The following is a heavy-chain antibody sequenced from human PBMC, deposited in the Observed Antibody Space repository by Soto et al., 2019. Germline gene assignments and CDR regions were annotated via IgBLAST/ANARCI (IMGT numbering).Heavy chain of an antibody. V-gene: IGHV3-48*03. D-gene: IGHD5-18*01. CDR3: ARGGLQLWLSYYYYYGMDV. CDR1: GFTFSSYE. J-gene: IGHJ6*02. Sequence: EVQLVESGGGLVQPGGSLRLSCAASGFTFSSYEMNWVRQAPGQGLEWVSYISSSGSTIYYADSVKGRFTISRDNGKNSLYLQMNSLRAEDTAVYYCARGGLQLWLSYYYYYGMDVWGQGTTVTVSS. CDR2: ISSSGSTI.